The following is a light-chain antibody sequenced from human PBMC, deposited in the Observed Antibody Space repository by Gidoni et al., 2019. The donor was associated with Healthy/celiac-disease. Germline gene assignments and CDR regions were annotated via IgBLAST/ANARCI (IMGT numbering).Light chain of an antibody. CDR1: QSVSSN. V-gene: IGKV3-15*01. CDR2: GAS. Sequence: EIVMTQSPATLSVSPGERATLSCRASQSVSSNLAWYQQKPGQAPRLLIYGASTRATGIPARFSGSGSGTEFTLTISSLQSEDFAVYYCQQYNNWPPGPRAHCFGQGTKLEIK. J-gene: IGKJ2*03. CDR3: QQYNNWPPGPRAHC.